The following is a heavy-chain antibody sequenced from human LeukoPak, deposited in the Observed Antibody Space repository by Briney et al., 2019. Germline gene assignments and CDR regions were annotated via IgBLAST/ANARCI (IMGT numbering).Heavy chain of an antibody. CDR1: GYTFTSYG. D-gene: IGHD3-10*01. Sequence: GASVKVSCKASGYTFTSYGISWVRQAPGQGLEWMGWISAYNGNTNYAQKLQGRVTMTTDTSTSTAYMELRSLRSDDTAVYYCAVNTYGSGSYPNDYWGQGTLVTVSS. V-gene: IGHV1-18*01. CDR3: AVNTYGSGSYPNDY. CDR2: ISAYNGNT. J-gene: IGHJ4*02.